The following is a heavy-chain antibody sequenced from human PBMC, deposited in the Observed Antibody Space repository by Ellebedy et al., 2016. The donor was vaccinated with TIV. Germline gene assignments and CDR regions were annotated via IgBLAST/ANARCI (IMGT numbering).Heavy chain of an antibody. CDR2: IYYSGST. CDR1: GGSVSSGSYY. CDR3: ARDWPGGYYGMDV. D-gene: IGHD4-23*01. V-gene: IGHV4-61*01. Sequence: SETLSLXXTVSGGSVSSGSYYWSWIRQPPGKGLEWIGYIYYSGSTNYNPSLKSRVTISVDTSKNQFSLKLSSVTAADTAVYYCARDWPGGYYGMDVWGQGTTVTVSS. J-gene: IGHJ6*02.